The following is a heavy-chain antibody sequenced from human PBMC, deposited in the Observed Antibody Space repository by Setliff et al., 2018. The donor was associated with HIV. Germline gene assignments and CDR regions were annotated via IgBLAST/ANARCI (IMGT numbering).Heavy chain of an antibody. V-gene: IGHV4-61*01. J-gene: IGHJ4*02. CDR3: ARAVYYDSSGYYLPFDY. D-gene: IGHD3-22*01. CDR2: IYYSGST. CDR1: GGSVSSGSYY. Sequence: SETLSLTCTVSGGSVSSGSYYWSWIRQPPGKGLEWIGYIYYSGSTNYNPSLKSRVTISVDTSKNQFSLKLSSVTAADTAVYYCARAVYYDSSGYYLPFDYWGQGTLVTV.